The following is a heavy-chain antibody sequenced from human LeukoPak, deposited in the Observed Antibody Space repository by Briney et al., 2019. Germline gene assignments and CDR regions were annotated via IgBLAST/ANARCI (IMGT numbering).Heavy chain of an antibody. CDR2: INAGNGDT. CDR3: ARDPIGSRWPYYFDY. D-gene: IGHD6-13*01. CDR1: GYTFTTYA. V-gene: IGHV1-3*01. J-gene: IGHJ4*02. Sequence: ASVKVSCKASGYTFTTYALHWVRQAPGQRLEWMGWINAGNGDTKYSQKFQARVTVTRDTSASTAYMELSSLRSEDTAVYYCARDPIGSRWPYYFDYWGQGTLVTVSS.